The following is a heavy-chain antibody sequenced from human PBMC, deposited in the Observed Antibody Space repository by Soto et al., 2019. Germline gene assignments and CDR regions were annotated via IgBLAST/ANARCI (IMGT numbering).Heavy chain of an antibody. D-gene: IGHD5-12*01. CDR3: AERGYSGYEPNWYVDL. CDR2: IYHSGST. Sequence: QLQLQESGSGLVKPSQTLSLTCAVSGGSISSGVYSWSWIRHPPGNVLDLIGYIYHSGSTYYHPSLKNNITISVDRSKKQFSLKLSSVTAADTAVYSCAERGYSGYEPNWYVDLWGRGTLVTVSS. CDR1: GGSISSGVYS. J-gene: IGHJ2*01. V-gene: IGHV4-30-2*01.